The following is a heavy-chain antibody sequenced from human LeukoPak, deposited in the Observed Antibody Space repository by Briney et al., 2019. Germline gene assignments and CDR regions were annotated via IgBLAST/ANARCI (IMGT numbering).Heavy chain of an antibody. CDR2: ISWNSGSI. Sequence: GGSLRLSCAASGFTFDDYAMHWVRHAPGKGLEWVSGISWNSGSIGYADSVKGRFTISRDNAKNSLYLQMNSLRAEDTALYYCAKALTYYYGSGIDYWGQGTLVTVSS. J-gene: IGHJ4*02. CDR1: GFTFDDYA. CDR3: AKALTYYYGSGIDY. D-gene: IGHD3-10*01. V-gene: IGHV3-9*01.